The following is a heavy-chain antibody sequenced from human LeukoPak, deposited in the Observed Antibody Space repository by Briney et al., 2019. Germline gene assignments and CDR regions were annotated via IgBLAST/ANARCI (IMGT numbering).Heavy chain of an antibody. J-gene: IGHJ5*02. CDR3: ARDYAYYGSGSYEQWFDP. Sequence: PGGSLRLSCAASGFTFSSYEMNWVRQAPGKWLEWVSYISSSGSTIYYADSVKGRFTISRDNAKNSLYLQMNSLRAEDTAVYYCARDYAYYGSGSYEQWFDPWGQGTLVTVSS. CDR2: ISSSGSTI. V-gene: IGHV3-48*03. CDR1: GFTFSSYE. D-gene: IGHD3-10*01.